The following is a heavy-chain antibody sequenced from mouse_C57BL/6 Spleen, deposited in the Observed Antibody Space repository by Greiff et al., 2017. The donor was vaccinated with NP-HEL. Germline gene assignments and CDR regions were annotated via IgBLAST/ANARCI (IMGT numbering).Heavy chain of an antibody. D-gene: IGHD2-4*01. V-gene: IGHV5-17*01. CDR1: GFTFSDYG. CDR2: ISSASSTI. CDR3: AKDDYGGKDY. Sequence: DVMLVESGGGLVKPGGSLKLSCAASGFTFSDYGMHWVRQAPEKGLEWVAYISSASSTIYYADTVKGRFTISRDNAKNTLFLQMTSLRSEDTAMYCCAKDDYGGKDYWGQGASVTVSS. J-gene: IGHJ4*01.